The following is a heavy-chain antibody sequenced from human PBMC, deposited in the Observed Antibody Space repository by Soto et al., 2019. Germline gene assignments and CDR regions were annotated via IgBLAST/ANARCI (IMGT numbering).Heavy chain of an antibody. CDR3: ASLVLEYDSLTGPPSYYYGMDV. V-gene: IGHV5-10-1*01. J-gene: IGHJ6*02. CDR1: GYSFTSYW. CDR2: IDPSDSYT. Sequence: GESLKISCKGSGYSFTSYWISWVRQMPGKGLEWMGRIDPSDSYTNYSPSFQGHVTISADKSISTAYLQWSSLKASDTAMYYCASLVLEYDSLTGPPSYYYGMDVWGQGTKVTVSS. D-gene: IGHD3-9*01.